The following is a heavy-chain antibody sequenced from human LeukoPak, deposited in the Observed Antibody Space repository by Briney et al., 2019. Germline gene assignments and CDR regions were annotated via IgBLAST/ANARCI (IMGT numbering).Heavy chain of an antibody. D-gene: IGHD3-10*01. Sequence: EGSLRLSCAVSGFTTSSYAMSSVRHPPGKRLEWVSGISGSGVSTYHADSVKGRFTISRDNSKNTLHLQMNSLRAEDTAVYYCATDSGIEGSGTYYTGGYESFDYWGQGTLVTVSS. J-gene: IGHJ4*02. V-gene: IGHV3-23*01. CDR1: GFTTSSYA. CDR3: ATDSGIEGSGTYYTGGYESFDY. CDR2: ISGSGVST.